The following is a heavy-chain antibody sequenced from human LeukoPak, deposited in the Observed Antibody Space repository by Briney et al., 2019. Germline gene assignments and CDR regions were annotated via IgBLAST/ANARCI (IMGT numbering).Heavy chain of an antibody. CDR2: INPNSGGT. CDR3: ARVRYSSSSYSWNY. J-gene: IGHJ4*02. V-gene: IGHV1-2*02. CDR1: GYTFTGYY. Sequence: GASVKVSCKASGYTFTGYYMHWVRQAPGQGLEWMGWINPNSGGTNYAQKFQGRVTMTRDTSISTAYMELSRLRSDDTAVYYCARVRYSSSSYSWNYWGQGTLVTVSS. D-gene: IGHD6-6*01.